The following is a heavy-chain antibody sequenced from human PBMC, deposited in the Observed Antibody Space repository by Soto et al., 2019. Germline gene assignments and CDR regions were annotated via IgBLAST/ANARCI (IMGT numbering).Heavy chain of an antibody. Sequence: ETLSLTCAVSGGSISSYYWSWIRQPPGKGLEWIGYIYYSGSTNYNPSLKSRVTISVDTSKNQFSLKLSSATAADTAVYYCERGGGRGYPRYYFDYWGQGTLVTVYS. CDR3: ERGGGRGYPRYYFDY. V-gene: IGHV4-59*01. D-gene: IGHD3-16*01. J-gene: IGHJ4*02. CDR1: GGSISSYY. CDR2: IYYSGST.